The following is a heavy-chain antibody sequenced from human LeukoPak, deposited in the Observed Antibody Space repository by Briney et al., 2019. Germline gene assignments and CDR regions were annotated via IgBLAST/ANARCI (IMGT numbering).Heavy chain of an antibody. CDR2: IYYSGST. CDR3: ARGRRIAAAGREGPFDY. V-gene: IGHV4-39*01. D-gene: IGHD6-13*01. Sequence: SETLSLTCTVSGGSISSSSYYWGWIRQPPGKGLEWIGSIYYSGSTYYNPSLKSRVTISVDTSKNQFSLKLSSVTAADTAVYYCARGRRIAAAGREGPFDYWGQGTLVTVSS. CDR1: GGSISSSSYY. J-gene: IGHJ4*02.